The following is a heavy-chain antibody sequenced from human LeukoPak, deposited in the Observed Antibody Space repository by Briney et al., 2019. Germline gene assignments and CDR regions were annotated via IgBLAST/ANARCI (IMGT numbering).Heavy chain of an antibody. CDR1: GYTFTGCY. J-gene: IGHJ4*02. V-gene: IGHV1-2*02. CDR2: INPNSGGT. CDR3: AREDYSNYSFDY. D-gene: IGHD4-11*01. Sequence: ASVKVSCKASGYTFTGCYMHWVRQAPGQGLEWMGWINPNSGGTNYAQKFQGRVTMTRDTSISTAYMELSRLRSDDTAAYYCAREDYSNYSFDYWGQGTLVTVSS.